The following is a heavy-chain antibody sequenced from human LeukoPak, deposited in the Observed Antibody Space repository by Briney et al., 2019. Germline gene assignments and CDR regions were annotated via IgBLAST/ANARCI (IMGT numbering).Heavy chain of an antibody. CDR1: RYSFTSYW. CDR3: ARVGPYTVTTFSYFDY. V-gene: IGHV5-51*01. J-gene: IGHJ4*02. CDR2: IYPGDSDT. Sequence: GESLKISCKGSRYSFTSYWIGWVRQMPGKGLEWMGVIYPGDSDTRYSPSFQGQVTISADKSISTAYLQWSSLKASDTAMYYCARVGPYTVTTFSYFDYWGQGTLVTVSS. D-gene: IGHD4-17*01.